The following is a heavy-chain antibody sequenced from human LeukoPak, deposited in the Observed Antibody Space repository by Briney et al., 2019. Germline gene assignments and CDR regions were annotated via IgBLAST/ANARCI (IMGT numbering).Heavy chain of an antibody. CDR1: GFTFSSDW. V-gene: IGHV3-74*01. J-gene: IGHJ6*02. CDR2: VYSDRSGT. D-gene: IGHD3-22*01. CDR3: ARRPYYDSSGYYYYYYGMDV. Sequence: GGSLRLSCAASGFTFSSDWMHWVRRGPGQGLMRVSRVYSDRSGTSYEDSAQSRLTISRDNAKTTLYLQMNSLRGEDTAVYYCARRPYYDSSGYYYYYYGMDVWGQGTTVTVSS.